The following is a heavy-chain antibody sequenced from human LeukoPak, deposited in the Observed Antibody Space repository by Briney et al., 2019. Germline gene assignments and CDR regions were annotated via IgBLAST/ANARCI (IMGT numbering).Heavy chain of an antibody. Sequence: SVTVTCKASGDVFNNFAFSWVRQAPGQGLEWMGRIIPVLDISNYAQKFQGRVTVTADKSTATAYMELRSLSSDDTAVYYCARSGTGYSSGWPLFDYWGQGTLITVSS. V-gene: IGHV1-69*04. CDR1: GDVFNNFA. D-gene: IGHD6-19*01. J-gene: IGHJ4*02. CDR3: ARSGTGYSSGWPLFDY. CDR2: IIPVLDIS.